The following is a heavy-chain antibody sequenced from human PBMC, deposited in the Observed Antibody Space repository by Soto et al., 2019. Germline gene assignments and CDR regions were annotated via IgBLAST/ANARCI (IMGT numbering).Heavy chain of an antibody. CDR3: ARGRYGDY. CDR1: GYAFTTYG. J-gene: IGHJ4*02. CDR2: ISAHNGNT. D-gene: IGHD1-1*01. Sequence: QVHLVQSGAEVKKPGASVKVSCQGSGYAFTTYGITWVRQAPGQGLEWMGWISAHNGNTNYAQKLQGRVTVTRDTSTRTAYMELRSLRYDDTALYYCARGRYGDYWGQGALVTVSS. V-gene: IGHV1-18*01.